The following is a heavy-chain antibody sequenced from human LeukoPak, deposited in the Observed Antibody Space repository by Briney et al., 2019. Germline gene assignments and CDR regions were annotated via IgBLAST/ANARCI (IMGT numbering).Heavy chain of an antibody. V-gene: IGHV3-30-3*01. CDR3: ARDLRYALDY. CDR1: VFTLRIHA. Sequence: PGGTLRLSCAVSVFTLRIHAMNCVRHAPGKGREGGAIVSYDGVNKYYTEPPKVRFTISRDKSKHTMYWHMNSLRSEDAAVYYCARDLRYALDYWGEGTLGTVSS. CDR2: VSYDGVNK. D-gene: IGHD3-16*01. J-gene: IGHJ4*02.